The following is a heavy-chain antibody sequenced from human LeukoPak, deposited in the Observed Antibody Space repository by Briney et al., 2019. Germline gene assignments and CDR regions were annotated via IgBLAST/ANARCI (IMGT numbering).Heavy chain of an antibody. D-gene: IGHD3-22*01. CDR2: IYTAGDT. Sequence: SETLSLTCTVSGGSMSSYYWSWIRQPAGKELEWIGRIYTAGDTVYNPSLKSRVTLSVDTSKNQFSLNLSSMTAADTAVYYCASSGSGYDFEYWGQGTLLTVSS. CDR1: GGSMSSYY. CDR3: ASSGSGYDFEY. V-gene: IGHV4-4*07. J-gene: IGHJ4*02.